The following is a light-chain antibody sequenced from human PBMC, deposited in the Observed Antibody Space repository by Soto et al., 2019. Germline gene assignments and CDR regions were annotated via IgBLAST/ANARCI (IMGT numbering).Light chain of an antibody. V-gene: IGKV1-39*01. Sequence: INMTQSPPSLFASVGDRVTIPXRASQSISIYLNWYQQDPGXAPKXXXADXSNLQRGCPSRLSGSGSETDFTLAISSLQPEDFVTYYCQQTYRTTRTFGQGTKVEI. CDR3: QQTYRTTRT. CDR1: QSISIY. CDR2: DXS. J-gene: IGKJ1*01.